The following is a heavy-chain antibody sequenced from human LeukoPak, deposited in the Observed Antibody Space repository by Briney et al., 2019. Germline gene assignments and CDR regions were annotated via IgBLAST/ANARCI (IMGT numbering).Heavy chain of an antibody. D-gene: IGHD2-21*02. CDR1: GYSISSGYY. J-gene: IGHJ2*01. Sequence: ASETLSLTCTVSGYSISSGYYWGWIRQPPGKGLEWIGEINHSGSTNYNPSLKSRVTISVDTSKNQFSLKLSSVTAADTAVYYCARDKCGGDCYSRYFDLWGRGTLVTVSS. CDR3: ARDKCGGDCYSRYFDL. CDR2: INHSGST. V-gene: IGHV4-38-2*02.